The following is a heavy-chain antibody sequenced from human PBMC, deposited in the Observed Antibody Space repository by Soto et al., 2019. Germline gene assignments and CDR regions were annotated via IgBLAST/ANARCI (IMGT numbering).Heavy chain of an antibody. CDR1: GYTFSIYG. CDR3: ARVGPSREVPYPFEY. D-gene: IGHD1-26*01. CDR2: ISAYNHYT. V-gene: IGHV1-18*01. J-gene: IGHJ4*02. Sequence: ASVKVSCKASGYTFSIYGISWVRQAPGQGLEWMGWISAYNHYTNYAQKFQDRVTMTTDTSTNTAYMELRSLTSGDTAMYFCARVGPSREVPYPFEYWGQGTLVTVSS.